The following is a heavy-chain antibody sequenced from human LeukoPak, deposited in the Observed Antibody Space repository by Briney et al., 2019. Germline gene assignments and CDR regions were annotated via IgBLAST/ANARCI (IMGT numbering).Heavy chain of an antibody. CDR1: GFTFSRYY. CDR2: ISTSSGYI. CDR3: ARDPGELDYFDY. Sequence: GGSLRLSCAASGFTFSRYYMNWVRQAPGKGLEWVSSISTSSGYIYYADSVKGRFTISRDNAKNSLYLQMNSLRAEDTAVYYCARDPGELDYFDYWGQGTLVTVSS. V-gene: IGHV3-21*01. D-gene: IGHD1-26*01. J-gene: IGHJ4*02.